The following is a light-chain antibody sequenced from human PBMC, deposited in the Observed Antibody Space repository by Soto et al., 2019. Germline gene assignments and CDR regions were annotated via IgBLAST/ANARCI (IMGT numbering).Light chain of an antibody. CDR1: QSVSSSY. CDR3: QEYGSSRT. CDR2: GTS. Sequence: EIVLTQSPGTLSLSPGERATLSCRASQSVSSSYLAWYQQKPGQAPRLLIYGTSNRATGIPDRFSGSGSGTDFALTITTLEPEDFAMYYCQEYGSSRTFGQGTKVEIK. V-gene: IGKV3-20*01. J-gene: IGKJ1*01.